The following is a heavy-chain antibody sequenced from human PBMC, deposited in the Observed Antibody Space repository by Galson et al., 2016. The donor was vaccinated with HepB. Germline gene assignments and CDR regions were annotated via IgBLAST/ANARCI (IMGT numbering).Heavy chain of an antibody. CDR3: ARGGSKYDILTGYSLGGDAFDI. V-gene: IGHV1-2*02. CDR1: GYIFTGYY. CDR2: IKSKSGGT. Sequence: SVKVSCKASGYIFTGYYMHWVRQAPGQGLEWMGWIKSKSGGTNYVEKFQGRVTMTGDTSISTAYMELSRLRFEDTAVYYCARGGSKYDILTGYSLGGDAFDIWGQGTMVTVSS. J-gene: IGHJ3*02. D-gene: IGHD3-9*01.